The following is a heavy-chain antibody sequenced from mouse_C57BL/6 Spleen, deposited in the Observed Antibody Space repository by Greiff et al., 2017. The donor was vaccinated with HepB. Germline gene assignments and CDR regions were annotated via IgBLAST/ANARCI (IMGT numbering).Heavy chain of an antibody. CDR3: ARSLLLRFSFDY. CDR1: GYAFSSYW. V-gene: IGHV1-80*01. D-gene: IGHD1-1*01. J-gene: IGHJ2*01. Sequence: VKVVESGAELVKPGASVKISCKASGYAFSSYWMNWVKQRPGKGLEWIGQIYPGDGDTNYNGKFKGKATLTADKSSSTAYMQLSSLTSEDSAVYFCARSLLLRFSFDYWGQGTTLTVSS. CDR2: IYPGDGDT.